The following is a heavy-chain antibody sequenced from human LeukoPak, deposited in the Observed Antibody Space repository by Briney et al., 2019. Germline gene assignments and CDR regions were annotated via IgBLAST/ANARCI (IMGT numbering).Heavy chain of an antibody. CDR1: GGSISSYY. D-gene: IGHD3-9*01. Sequence: SEALSLTCTVSGGSISSYYWSWIRQPPGKGLEWIGYIYYSGSTNYNPPLKSRVTISVDTSKNQFSLKLSSVTAADTAVYYCAGYFDWLSGFDYWGQGTLVTVSS. CDR3: AGYFDWLSGFDY. CDR2: IYYSGST. V-gene: IGHV4-59*01. J-gene: IGHJ4*02.